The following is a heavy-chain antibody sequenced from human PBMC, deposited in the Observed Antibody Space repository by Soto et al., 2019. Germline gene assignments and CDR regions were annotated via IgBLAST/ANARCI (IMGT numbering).Heavy chain of an antibody. Sequence: AAVKVSCKASGYTFTGHYIHWVRQAPEQGPEWMGEIGPESGATRYAQKFQGRVTMTRDMSITTVYMELNNLSPDDTAVYYCGRGRSGQIVVFYWGQGSPVTVSS. J-gene: IGHJ4*02. CDR2: IGPESGAT. CDR3: GRGRSGQIVVFY. D-gene: IGHD5-12*01. CDR1: GYTFTGHY. V-gene: IGHV1-2*02.